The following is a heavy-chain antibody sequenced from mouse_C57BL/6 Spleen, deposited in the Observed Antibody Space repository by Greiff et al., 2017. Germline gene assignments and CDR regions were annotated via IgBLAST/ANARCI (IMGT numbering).Heavy chain of an antibody. J-gene: IGHJ4*01. CDR2: IQPNSGST. D-gene: IGHD1-1*01. Sequence: QVQLQQPGAELVKPGASVKLSCKASGYTFTSYWMHWVKQRPGQGLEWIGMIQPNSGSTNYNEKFKNKATLTVDKSSSTAYMQLSSLTSEDSAVYYCARTGSRSYGMDYWGQGTSVTVSS. CDR3: ARTGSRSYGMDY. CDR1: GYTFTSYW. V-gene: IGHV1-64*01.